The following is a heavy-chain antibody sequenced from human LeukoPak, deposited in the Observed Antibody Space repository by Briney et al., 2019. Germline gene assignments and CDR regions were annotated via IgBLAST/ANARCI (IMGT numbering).Heavy chain of an antibody. D-gene: IGHD3-3*01. V-gene: IGHV1-18*01. CDR1: GYTFTSYG. CDR2: ISAYNGNT. J-gene: IGHJ4*02. Sequence: ASVKVSCKASGYTFTSYGISWVRQAPGQGLEWMGWISAYNGNTNYAQKLQGRVTMTTDTSRSTAYMELRSLSSDDTAVYYRAREATIFGVVTPDYWGQGTLVTVSS. CDR3: AREATIFGVVTPDY.